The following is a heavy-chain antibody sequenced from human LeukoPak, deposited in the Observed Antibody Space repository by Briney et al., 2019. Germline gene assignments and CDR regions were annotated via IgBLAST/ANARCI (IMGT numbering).Heavy chain of an antibody. CDR2: ISSSSSYI. CDR1: GFTFSSYS. Sequence: GGSLRLSCAASGFTFSSYSMNWVRQAPGKGLEWVSSISSSSSYIYYADSVKGRFTISRDNAKNSLYLQMNSLRAEDTAAYYCARAAGHRRANYYMDVWGKGTTVTVSS. V-gene: IGHV3-21*01. CDR3: ARAAGHRRANYYMDV. J-gene: IGHJ6*03.